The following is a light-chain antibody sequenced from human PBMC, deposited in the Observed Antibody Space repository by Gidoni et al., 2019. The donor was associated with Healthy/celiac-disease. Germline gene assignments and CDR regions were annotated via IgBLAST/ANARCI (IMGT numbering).Light chain of an antibody. CDR1: NIGSKS. Sequence: SYVPTQPPSASVAPGKTARITCGGNNIGSKSVHWYQQKPGQAPVLVVYDDSDRPSGIPDRFSGSNSGNTATLTISRVEAGDESDYYCQVWDSRGVFGGGTKLTVL. J-gene: IGLJ2*01. V-gene: IGLV3-21*03. CDR3: QVWDSRGV. CDR2: DDS.